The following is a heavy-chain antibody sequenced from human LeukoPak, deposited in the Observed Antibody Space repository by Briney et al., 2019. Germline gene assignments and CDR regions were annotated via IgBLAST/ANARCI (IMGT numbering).Heavy chain of an antibody. CDR1: GGSISSSSYY. CDR3: ARAENYYDSSGYYNWFDP. D-gene: IGHD3-22*01. Sequence: PSETLSLTCTVSGGSISSSSYYWGWIRQPPGKGLEWIGSIYYSGSTYYNPSLKSRVTISVGTSKNQFSLKLSSVTAADTAVYYCARAENYYDSSGYYNWFDPWGQGTLVTVSS. V-gene: IGHV4-39*07. CDR2: IYYSGST. J-gene: IGHJ5*02.